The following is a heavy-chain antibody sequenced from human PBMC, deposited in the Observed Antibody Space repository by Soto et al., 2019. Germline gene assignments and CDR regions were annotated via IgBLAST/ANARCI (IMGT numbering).Heavy chain of an antibody. V-gene: IGHV3-23*01. CDR1: GLTFSSFT. CDR2: ITASGATT. Sequence: PGGSLRLSCAASGLTFSSFTMTWVRQAPGKGLEWVSSITASGATTYYADSVKGRFTISRDNSKSMLSLQMSSLRPDDTAVYYCAKLATFTSSDDFWGQGTLVTVSS. CDR3: AKLATFTSSDDF. D-gene: IGHD2-2*01. J-gene: IGHJ4*02.